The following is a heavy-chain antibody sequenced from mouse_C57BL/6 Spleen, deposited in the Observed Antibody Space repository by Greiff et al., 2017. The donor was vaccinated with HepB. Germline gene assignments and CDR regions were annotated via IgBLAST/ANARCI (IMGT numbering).Heavy chain of an antibody. CDR2: ISSGGSYT. CDR3: ARNYYGYDPAWFAY. Sequence: EVKLMESGGDLVKPGGSLKLSCAASGFTFSSYGMSWVRQTPDKRLEWVATISSGGSYTYYPDSVKGRFTISRDNAKNTLYLQMSSLKSEDTAMYYCARNYYGYDPAWFAYWGQGTLVTVSA. J-gene: IGHJ3*01. V-gene: IGHV5-6*01. CDR1: GFTFSSYG. D-gene: IGHD2-2*01.